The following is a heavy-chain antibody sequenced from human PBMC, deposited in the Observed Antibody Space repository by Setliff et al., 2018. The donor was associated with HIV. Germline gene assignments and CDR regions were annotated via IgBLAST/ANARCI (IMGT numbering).Heavy chain of an antibody. D-gene: IGHD3-22*01. CDR1: GDSITSGGYS. V-gene: IGHV4-30-4*08. Sequence: SETLSLTCTVSGDSITSGGYSWTWIRQPPGKALEWVGYIYYSGRTSHSGSTYYNPSVASRITISGDTSKKQFSLKLTSVTAADTAIYYCARENGWLFGWFDPWGQGTPVTVSS. CDR3: ARENGWLFGWFDP. J-gene: IGHJ5*02. CDR2: IYYSGRTSHSGST.